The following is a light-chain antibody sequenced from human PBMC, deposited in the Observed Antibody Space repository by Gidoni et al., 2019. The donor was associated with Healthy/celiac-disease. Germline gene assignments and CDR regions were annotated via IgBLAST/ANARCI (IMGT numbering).Light chain of an antibody. J-gene: IGKJ4*01. CDR1: QSISSY. Sequence: DLQMTQSPSSLSASVGDRVTITCRASQSISSYLNWYQQKPVKAPKLLIYAASSLQSGVTSRFSGSGAGTDFTLTISSLQHEEFATYYWQQSYSTPRTVGGGTKVEIK. CDR3: QQSYSTPRT. CDR2: AAS. V-gene: IGKV1-39*01.